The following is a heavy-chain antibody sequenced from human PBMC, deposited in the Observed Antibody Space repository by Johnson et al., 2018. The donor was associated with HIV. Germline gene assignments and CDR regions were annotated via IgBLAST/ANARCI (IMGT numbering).Heavy chain of an antibody. CDR1: GFTVSSNY. V-gene: IGHV3-66*01. Sequence: VQLVESGGGVVQPERSLRLSCAASGFTVSSNYMSWVRQAPGKGLEWVSVIYSGGSTYYADSVKGRFTISRDNSKNTLYLQMNSVRAEDTAVYYCARGLGSRSAFDIWGQGTMVTVSS. CDR2: IYSGGST. D-gene: IGHD2-2*01. J-gene: IGHJ3*02. CDR3: ARGLGSRSAFDI.